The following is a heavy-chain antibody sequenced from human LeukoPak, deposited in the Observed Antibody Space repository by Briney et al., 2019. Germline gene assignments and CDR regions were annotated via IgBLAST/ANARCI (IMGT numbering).Heavy chain of an antibody. V-gene: IGHV1-69*06. CDR1: GGTFSSYA. Sequence: SVKVSCKASGGTFSSYAISWVRQAPGQGLEWMGGIIPIFGTANYAQKFQGRVTITADKSTSTAYMELSSLRSEDTAVYYCARGSVTAIDYYYYYMDVWGKGTTVTVSS. CDR3: ARGSVTAIDYYYYYMDV. D-gene: IGHD2-21*02. J-gene: IGHJ6*03. CDR2: IIPIFGTA.